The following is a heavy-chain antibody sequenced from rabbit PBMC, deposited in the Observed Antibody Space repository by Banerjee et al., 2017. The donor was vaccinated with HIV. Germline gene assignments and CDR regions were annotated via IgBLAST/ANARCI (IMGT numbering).Heavy chain of an antibody. CDR3: ARGADVGGAGYDF. D-gene: IGHD4-1*01. Sequence: QSLEESGGDLVKPGASLTLTCTASGVSFSSSYYICWVRQAPGKGLEWIACIETSVGNTWYASWAKGRFTISKTSSTTVTLQMTGLTAADTATYFCARGADVGGAGYDFWGQGTLVTVS. CDR1: GVSFSSSYY. CDR2: IETSVGNT. J-gene: IGHJ6*01. V-gene: IGHV1S40*01.